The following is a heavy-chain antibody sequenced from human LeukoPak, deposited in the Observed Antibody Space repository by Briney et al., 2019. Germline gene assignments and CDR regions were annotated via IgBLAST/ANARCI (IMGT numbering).Heavy chain of an antibody. D-gene: IGHD4-17*01. V-gene: IGHV3-48*02. Sequence: GGSLRLSCAASGFTFSSYSMNWVRQAPGKGLGWVSYISSSSSTIYYADSVKGRFTISRDNAKNSLYLQMNSLRDEDTAVYYCALGVTTVNVFDIWGQGTMVTVSS. CDR3: ALGVTTVNVFDI. CDR2: ISSSSSTI. CDR1: GFTFSSYS. J-gene: IGHJ3*02.